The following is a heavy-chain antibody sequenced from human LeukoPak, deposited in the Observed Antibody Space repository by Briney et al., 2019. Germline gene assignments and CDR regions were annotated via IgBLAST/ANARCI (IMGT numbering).Heavy chain of an antibody. Sequence: SETLSLTCAVYGGSISGYYWSWIRQPPGKGLEWVGEIHYTGATSYNPSLKSRATISIETSKNQVSLKLSSVTAADTAVYYCARGGNGNWFDPWGQGTLVTVSS. D-gene: IGHD1-1*01. CDR1: GGSISGYY. CDR2: IHYTGAT. J-gene: IGHJ5*02. CDR3: ARGGNGNWFDP. V-gene: IGHV4-34*01.